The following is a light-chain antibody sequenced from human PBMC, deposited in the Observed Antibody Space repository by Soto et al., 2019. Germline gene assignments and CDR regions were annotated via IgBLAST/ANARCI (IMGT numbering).Light chain of an antibody. J-gene: IGLJ1*01. CDR1: SSDVGSYNL. CDR3: CSYADSRSYV. V-gene: IGLV2-23*01. CDR2: EGS. Sequence: SVLTQPASLSGSPGQSITISCTGTSSDVGSYNLVSWYQQYPGKAPKLMIYEGSKRPSGVSNRFSGSKSGNTASLTISGLQAEDEADYYCCSYADSRSYVFGTGTKVTVL.